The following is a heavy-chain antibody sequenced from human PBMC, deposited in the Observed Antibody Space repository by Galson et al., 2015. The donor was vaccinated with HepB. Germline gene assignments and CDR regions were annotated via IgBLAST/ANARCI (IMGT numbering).Heavy chain of an antibody. CDR2: ISGSGGST. J-gene: IGHJ4*02. CDR3: TRGGGYCSGGSCSNFDY. V-gene: IGHV3-23*01. Sequence: SLRLSCAASGFTFSSYAMSWVRQAPGKGLEWVSAISGSGGSTYYADSVKGRFTISRDNSKNTLYLQMNSLRAEDTAVYYCTRGGGYCSGGSCSNFDYWGQGTLVTVSS. D-gene: IGHD2-15*01. CDR1: GFTFSSYA.